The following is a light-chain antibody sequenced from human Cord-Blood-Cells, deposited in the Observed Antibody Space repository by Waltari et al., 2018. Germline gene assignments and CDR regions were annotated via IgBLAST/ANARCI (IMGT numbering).Light chain of an antibody. Sequence: DIQMTQSPSSLSASVGDRVTITCRASQSIISYLNWYQQKPGKATKLLIYAASSFQSGVPSRVSGSGSGTDFTLTISSLQPEDFATYYCQQSYSTPRVTFGPGTKVDIK. J-gene: IGKJ3*01. V-gene: IGKV1-39*01. CDR3: QQSYSTPRVT. CDR1: QSIISY. CDR2: AAS.